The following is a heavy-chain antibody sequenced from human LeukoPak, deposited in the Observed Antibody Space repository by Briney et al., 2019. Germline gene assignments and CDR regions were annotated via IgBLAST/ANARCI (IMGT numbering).Heavy chain of an antibody. D-gene: IGHD3-10*01. J-gene: IGHJ4*02. Sequence: PSETLSLTCAVYGGSFSGYYWSWIRQPPGKGLEWIGEINHSGCTNYNPSLKSRVTISVDTSKNQFSLKLSSVTAADTAVYYCARGRSYYGSGSYYRHWGQGTLVTVSS. V-gene: IGHV4-34*01. CDR1: GGSFSGYY. CDR2: INHSGCT. CDR3: ARGRSYYGSGSYYRH.